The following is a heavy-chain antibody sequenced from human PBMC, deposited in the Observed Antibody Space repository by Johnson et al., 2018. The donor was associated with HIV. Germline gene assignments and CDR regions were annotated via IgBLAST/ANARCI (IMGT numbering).Heavy chain of an antibody. CDR3: ARESGWGHDAFDI. D-gene: IGHD3-22*01. CDR2: ISYDGNNK. Sequence: VQLVESGGGVVQPGRSLRLSCAASGFTFSSYGMHWVRQAPGMRLEWVAVISYDGNNKYYADSLKGRFTISRDNSKNTLYLQMNSLRAEDTAVYSCARESGWGHDAFDIWGQGTMVTVSS. CDR1: GFTFSSYG. V-gene: IGHV3-30*03. J-gene: IGHJ3*02.